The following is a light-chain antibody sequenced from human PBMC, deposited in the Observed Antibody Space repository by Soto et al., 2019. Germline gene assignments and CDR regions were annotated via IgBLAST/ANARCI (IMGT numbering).Light chain of an antibody. J-gene: IGKJ1*01. CDR1: QSVSSK. V-gene: IGKV3-15*01. CDR3: QQYHDWPGT. Sequence: EIVLTQSLGTLSVSPGERATLSCRSSQSVSSKLAWYQQKPGQAPRLLFYGASTGATGIPARFSGSGSETEFTLSISSLQSEDFAVYYCQQYHDWPGTFGQGTKVDIK. CDR2: GAS.